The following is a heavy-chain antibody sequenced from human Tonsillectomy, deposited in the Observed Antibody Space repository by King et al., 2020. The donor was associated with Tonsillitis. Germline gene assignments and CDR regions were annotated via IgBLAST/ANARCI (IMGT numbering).Heavy chain of an antibody. J-gene: IGHJ6*03. CDR2: ISSSSGTI. Sequence: QLVQSGGGLVQPGGSLRLSCAASGFTFNSYSMNWVRQAPGKGLEWISYISSSSGTIYYADSVRGRFTISRGNAKNSLYLQMNSLRAEDTALYYCARERIYYYYMDVWGKGTTVTVSS. CDR3: ARERIYYYYMDV. V-gene: IGHV3-48*01. CDR1: GFTFNSYS.